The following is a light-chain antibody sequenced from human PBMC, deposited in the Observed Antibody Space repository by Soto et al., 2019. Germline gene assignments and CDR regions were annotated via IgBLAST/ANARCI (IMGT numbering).Light chain of an antibody. J-gene: IGLJ2*01. CDR1: SSDIGAYDY. CDR3: SSYTSTSTPLI. CDR2: EVT. V-gene: IGLV2-14*03. Sequence: QSVLTHPASVSGSPGQSITISCSGSSSDIGAYDYVSWYQQHPGKAPKLLIYEVTSRPSGVSHRFSGSKSGNTASLSISGLQLEDDADYYCSSYTSTSTPLIFGGGTKLTVL.